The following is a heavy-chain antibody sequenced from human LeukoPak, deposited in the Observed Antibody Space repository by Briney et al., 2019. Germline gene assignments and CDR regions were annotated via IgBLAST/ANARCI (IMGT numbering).Heavy chain of an antibody. CDR3: AKELLWAYYFDY. V-gene: IGHV3-23*01. CDR1: GFTFSSYG. D-gene: IGHD2-15*01. Sequence: GGSLRLSCAASGFTFSSYGMNWVRQAPGKGLEWVSAISGSGGSTYYADSVKGRFTISRDNSKNTLYLQMNSLRAEDTAVYYCAKELLWAYYFDYWGQGTLVTVSS. J-gene: IGHJ4*02. CDR2: ISGSGGST.